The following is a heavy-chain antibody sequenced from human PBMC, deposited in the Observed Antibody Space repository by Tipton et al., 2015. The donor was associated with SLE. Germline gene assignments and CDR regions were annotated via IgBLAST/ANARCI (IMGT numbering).Heavy chain of an antibody. D-gene: IGHD3-9*01. CDR1: GGSISSYY. Sequence: TLSLTCTVSGGSISSYYWSWIRQPAGKGLEWIGRIYTSGSTNYNPSLKSRVTMSVDTSKNQFSLKLSSVTAADTAVYYCARGDDILTDNWFNSWGQGTLVTVSS. V-gene: IGHV4-4*07. J-gene: IGHJ5*01. CDR3: ARGDDILTDNWFNS. CDR2: IYTSGST.